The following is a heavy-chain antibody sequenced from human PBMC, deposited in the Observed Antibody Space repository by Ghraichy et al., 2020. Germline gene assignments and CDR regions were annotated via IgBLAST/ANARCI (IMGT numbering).Heavy chain of an antibody. Sequence: GGSLSGHYWTWVRQPPGKGLEWIGEILHSGSTNYSPSLKSRVSMSVDMSNNQFSLTLRSVTASDTALYFCGRGLAMDVWGQGTTVTVSS. V-gene: IGHV4-34*12. CDR2: ILHSGST. CDR3: GRGLAMDV. CDR1: GGSLSGHY. J-gene: IGHJ6*02.